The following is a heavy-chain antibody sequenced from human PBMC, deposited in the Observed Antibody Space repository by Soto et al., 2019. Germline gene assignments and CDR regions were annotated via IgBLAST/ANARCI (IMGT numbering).Heavy chain of an antibody. J-gene: IGHJ5*02. D-gene: IGHD3-3*01. V-gene: IGHV1-3*01. CDR1: GYTFTSYA. CDR2: INAGNGNT. CDR3: ARVPHYDFWSGYPIFWFDP. Sequence: GASVKVSCKASGYTFTSYAMHWVRQAPGQRLEWMGWINAGNGNTKYSQKFQGRVTITRDTSASTAYMELSSLRSEDTAVYYCARVPHYDFWSGYPIFWFDPWGQGTLVTVSS.